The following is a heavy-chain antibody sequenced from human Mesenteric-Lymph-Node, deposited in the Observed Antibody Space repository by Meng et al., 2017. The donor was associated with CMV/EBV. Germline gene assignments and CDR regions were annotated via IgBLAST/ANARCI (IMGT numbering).Heavy chain of an antibody. V-gene: IGHV1-18*01. CDR1: GGTFSSYT. CDR2: ISAYNGNT. D-gene: IGHD5-12*01. CDR3: ARVNSGYEIWFDP. Sequence: ASVKVSCKASGGTFSSYTISWVRQAPGQGLEWMGWISAYNGNTNYAQKLQGRVTMTTDTSTSTAYMELRSLRSEDTAVYYCARVNSGYEIWFDPWGQGTLVTVSS. J-gene: IGHJ5*02.